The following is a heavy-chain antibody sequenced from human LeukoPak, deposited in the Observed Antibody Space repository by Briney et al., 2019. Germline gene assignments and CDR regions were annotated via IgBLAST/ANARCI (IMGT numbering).Heavy chain of an antibody. V-gene: IGHV1-69*04. J-gene: IGHJ4*02. CDR2: IIPILGIA. Sequence: GSSVKVSCKASGGTFSSYAISWVRQAPGQGLEWMGRIIPILGIANYAQKFQGRVTITADKSTSTAYMELSSLRSEDTAVYYCAREPESGSHADYWGQGTLVTVSS. CDR1: GGTFSSYA. D-gene: IGHD1-26*01. CDR3: AREPESGSHADY.